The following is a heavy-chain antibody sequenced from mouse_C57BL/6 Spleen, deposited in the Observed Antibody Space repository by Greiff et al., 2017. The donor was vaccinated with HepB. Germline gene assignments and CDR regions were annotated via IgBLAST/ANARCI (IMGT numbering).Heavy chain of an antibody. CDR3: ARDYKGYFDV. CDR1: GYAFSSYW. J-gene: IGHJ1*03. Sequence: VKLQESGAELVKPGASVKISCKASGYAFSSYWMNWVKQRPGKGLEWIGQIYPGDGDTNYNGKFKGKATLTADKSSSTAYMQLSSLTSEDSAVYFCARDYKGYFDVWGTGTTVTVSS. V-gene: IGHV1-80*01. CDR2: IYPGDGDT. D-gene: IGHD2-12*01.